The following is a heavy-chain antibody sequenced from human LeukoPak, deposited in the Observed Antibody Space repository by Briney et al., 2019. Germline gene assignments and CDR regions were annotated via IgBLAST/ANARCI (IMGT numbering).Heavy chain of an antibody. D-gene: IGHD3-22*01. CDR3: ASHDSSGYYY. Sequence: GASVKVSCKASGGTFSSYAISWVRQAPGQGLEWMGWINPNSGGTNYAQNFQGRVTMTRDTFISTAYMELSRLRSDDTAVYYCASHDSSGYYYWGQGTLVTVSS. CDR1: GGTFSSYA. V-gene: IGHV1-2*02. CDR2: INPNSGGT. J-gene: IGHJ4*02.